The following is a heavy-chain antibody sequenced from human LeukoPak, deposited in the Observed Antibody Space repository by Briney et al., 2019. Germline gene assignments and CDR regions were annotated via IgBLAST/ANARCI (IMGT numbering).Heavy chain of an antibody. J-gene: IGHJ4*02. Sequence: GGSLRLSCAASGFTVSSNHMSWVRQAPGKGLEWVSVFYTGGDTYYADSVKGRFTISRDNSKNTLYLQMNSLRAEDTAVYYRARGTCSGGTCCSAFDYWGQGTLVTVSS. CDR1: GFTVSSNH. CDR2: FYTGGDT. D-gene: IGHD2-15*01. CDR3: ARGTCSGGTCCSAFDY. V-gene: IGHV3-53*01.